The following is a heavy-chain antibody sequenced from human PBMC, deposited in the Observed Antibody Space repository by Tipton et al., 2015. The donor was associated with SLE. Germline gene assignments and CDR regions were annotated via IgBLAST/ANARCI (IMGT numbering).Heavy chain of an antibody. CDR2: IYYSGTT. Sequence: TLSLTCTVSGDSISRGTYYWGWIRQPPGKGLEWIGSIYYSGTTYYNPSLKSRLTISVDTSKNQFSLKLNSVTAADTALYYCARGSPTGTTRLDYWGRGTLVTVSS. CDR3: ARGSPTGTTRLDY. J-gene: IGHJ4*02. D-gene: IGHD1-7*01. CDR1: GDSISRGTYY. V-gene: IGHV4-39*01.